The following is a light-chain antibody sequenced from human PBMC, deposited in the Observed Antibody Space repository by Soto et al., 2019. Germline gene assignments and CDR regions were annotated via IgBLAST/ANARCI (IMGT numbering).Light chain of an antibody. V-gene: IGKV1-5*03. CDR1: QTISSW. CDR2: KAS. J-gene: IGKJ1*01. Sequence: TQSPSTLSGSVGDRVTITCRASQTISSWLAWYQQKPGKAPKLLIYKASTLKSGVPSRFSGSGPGTEFTLTISSLQPDDFATYYCQQFNTSPWTFGQGTIVDIK. CDR3: QQFNTSPWT.